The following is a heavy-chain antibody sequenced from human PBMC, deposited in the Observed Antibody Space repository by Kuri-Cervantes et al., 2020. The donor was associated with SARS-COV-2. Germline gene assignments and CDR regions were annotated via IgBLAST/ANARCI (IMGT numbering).Heavy chain of an antibody. CDR2: ISSSSSYI. CDR1: GFTFSSYS. V-gene: IGHV3-21*01. D-gene: IGHD6-13*01. J-gene: IGHJ6*04. CDR3: ARDGGPREQQLGV. Sequence: GESLKISCAASGFTFSSYSMNWVRQAPGKGLEWVSSISSSSSYIYYADSVKGRFTISRDNAKNSLYLQMNSLSAEDTAVYYCARDGGPREQQLGVWGKGTTVTVSS.